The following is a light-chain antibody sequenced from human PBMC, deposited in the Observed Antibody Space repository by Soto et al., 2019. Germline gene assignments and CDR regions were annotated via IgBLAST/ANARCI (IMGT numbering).Light chain of an antibody. V-gene: IGLV1-51*02. CDR2: ENN. Sequence: QCVRTQPPSVSAAPGQKGTISCSGSSSKIGNNYVSWYQQLPGTAPKLLIYENNKRPSGIPDRFSGSKSGTSATLGITGLQTGDEADYYCGTWDSSLSAGVFGTGTKVTVL. CDR1: SSKIGNNY. J-gene: IGLJ1*01. CDR3: GTWDSSLSAGV.